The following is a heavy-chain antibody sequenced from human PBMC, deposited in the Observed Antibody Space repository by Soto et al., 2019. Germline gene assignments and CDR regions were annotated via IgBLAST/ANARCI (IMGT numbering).Heavy chain of an antibody. CDR2: IYHSGST. CDR3: ARVPSP. J-gene: IGHJ5*02. V-gene: IGHV4-30-2*01. CDR1: GGSISRGGYS. Sequence: SETLSLTYAGSGGSISRGGYSWSWIRQPPGKGLEWIGYIYHSGSTYYNPSLKSRVTISVDRSKNQFSLKLSSVTAADTAVYYCARVPSPWGQGTLVTVSS.